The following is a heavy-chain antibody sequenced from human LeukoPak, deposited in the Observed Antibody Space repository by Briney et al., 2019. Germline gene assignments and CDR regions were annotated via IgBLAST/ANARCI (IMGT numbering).Heavy chain of an antibody. V-gene: IGHV3-7*04. Sequence: GGSLRLSCAASGFTFSSCWVSWVRQARGKGGEWVANIKKDGSEKYYVDSVKGRFTISRDNAKNSLYLQMNSLRAEDTAVYYCAREAWFGEFTFDYWGQGTLVTVSS. CDR3: AREAWFGEFTFDY. J-gene: IGHJ4*02. D-gene: IGHD3-10*01. CDR1: GFTFSSCW. CDR2: IKKDGSEK.